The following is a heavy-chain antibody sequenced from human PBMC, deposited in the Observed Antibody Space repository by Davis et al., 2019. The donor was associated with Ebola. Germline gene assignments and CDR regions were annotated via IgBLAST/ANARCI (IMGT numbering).Heavy chain of an antibody. CDR3: ARVLYDAFDI. CDR2: IIPILGIA. CDR1: GGTFSSYA. J-gene: IGHJ3*02. Sequence: SVKVSCKASGGTFSSYAISWVRQAPGQGLEWMGGIIPILGIANYAQKFQGRVTITADESTSTAYMELSSLRSEDTAVYYCARVLYDAFDIWGQGTMVTVSS. V-gene: IGHV1-69*10.